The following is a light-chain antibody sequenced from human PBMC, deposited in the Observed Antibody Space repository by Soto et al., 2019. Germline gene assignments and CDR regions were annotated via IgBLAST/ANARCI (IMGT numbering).Light chain of an antibody. CDR2: EVS. J-gene: IGLJ2*01. V-gene: IGLV2-14*01. CDR1: SSDVGGY. Sequence: QSALTQPASVSGSPGQSITISCTGTSSDVGGYVSWYQQHPGKAPKLMFYEVSHRPSGVSNRFSGSKSGNTASLTISGLQAEDEADYDCSSYTSSSTAYVVFGGGTKLPVL. CDR3: SSYTSSSTAYVV.